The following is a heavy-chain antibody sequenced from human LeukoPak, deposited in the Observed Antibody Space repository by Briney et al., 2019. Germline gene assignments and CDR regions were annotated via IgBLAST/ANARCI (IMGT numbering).Heavy chain of an antibody. CDR1: GGSISSSNW. CDR2: IYHSGST. J-gene: IGHJ4*02. D-gene: IGHD5-18*01. Sequence: PSGTLSLTCAVSGGSISSSNWWSWVRQPPGKGLEWIGEIYHSGSTNYNPSLKSRVTISVDKSKNQFSLKLSSVTAADTAVYYCARLPVDTAMVTYDYWGQGTLVTVSS. CDR3: ARLPVDTAMVTYDY. V-gene: IGHV4-4*02.